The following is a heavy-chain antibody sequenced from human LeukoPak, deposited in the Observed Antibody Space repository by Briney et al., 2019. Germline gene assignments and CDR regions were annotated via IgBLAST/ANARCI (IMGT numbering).Heavy chain of an antibody. CDR3: ARRPIEMATPYWYFDL. CDR1: GGSISSGDYY. D-gene: IGHD5-24*01. CDR2: IYYSGST. Sequence: SQTLSLTCTVSGGSISSGDYYWSWIRQPPGKGLEWIGYIYYSGSTYYNPSLKSRVTISVDTSKNQFSLKLSSVTAADTAVYYCARRPIEMATPYWYFDLWGRGTLVTVSS. J-gene: IGHJ2*01. V-gene: IGHV4-30-4*08.